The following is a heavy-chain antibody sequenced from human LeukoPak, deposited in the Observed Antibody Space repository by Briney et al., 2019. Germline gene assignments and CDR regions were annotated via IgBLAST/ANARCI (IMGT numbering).Heavy chain of an antibody. V-gene: IGHV1-18*01. J-gene: IGHJ5*02. Sequence: ASVKVSCKASGYTFTSYSISWVRQAPGQGLEWMGWISAYNGNTNYAQKLQGRVTMTTDTSTNTASMELRSLRSDDTAVYYCARDVLGYCSSTSCYDTEYNWFDPRGQGTLVTVSS. D-gene: IGHD2-2*01. CDR3: ARDVLGYCSSTSCYDTEYNWFDP. CDR2: ISAYNGNT. CDR1: GYTFTSYS.